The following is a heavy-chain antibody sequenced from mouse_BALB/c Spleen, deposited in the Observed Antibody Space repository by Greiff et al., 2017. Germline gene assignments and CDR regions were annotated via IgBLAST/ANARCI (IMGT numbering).Heavy chain of an antibody. CDR1: GFTFSSYG. J-gene: IGHJ2*01. CDR2: ISSGGSYT. Sequence: EVQLVESGGDLVKPGGSLKLSCAASGFTFSSYGMSWVRQTPDKRLEWVATISSGGSYTYYPDSVKGRFTISRDNAKNTLYLQMSSLKSEDTARYYCARQPHFDYWGQGTTLTVSS. V-gene: IGHV5-6*01. CDR3: ARQPHFDY.